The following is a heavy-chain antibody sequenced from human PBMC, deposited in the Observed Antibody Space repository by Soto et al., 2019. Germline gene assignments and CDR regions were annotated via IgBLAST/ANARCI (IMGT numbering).Heavy chain of an antibody. CDR2: IKKKTDGGTA. CDR1: GITFSNVW. CDR3: RTQWLD. Sequence: EVQLVESGGGLVKPGGSLRLSCAASGITFSNVWMSWVRQAAGKGLEWLGRIKKKTDGGTADYAAPVKGRFTISRDDSKYTLYLQMSNLKTEDTAVYYCRTQWLDWGQGTLVTVSS. D-gene: IGHD6-19*01. J-gene: IGHJ4*02. V-gene: IGHV3-15*01.